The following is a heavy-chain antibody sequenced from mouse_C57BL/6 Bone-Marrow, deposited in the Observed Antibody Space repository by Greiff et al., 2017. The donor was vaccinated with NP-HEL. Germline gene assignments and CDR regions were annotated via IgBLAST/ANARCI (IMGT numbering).Heavy chain of an antibody. Sequence: QVQLQQSGAELVKPGASVKMSCKASGYTFTTSPIEWVKQNHGKSLEWIGHFHPYHADTASNEKFTNQATLPVEKSSSTVYFELSRVTSDDSSVYYCARGGNYWYYFDYWGQGTTLTVSS. CDR2: FHPYHADT. J-gene: IGHJ2*01. CDR1: GYTFTTSP. CDR3: ARGGNYWYYFDY. V-gene: IGHV1-47*01. D-gene: IGHD2-1*01.